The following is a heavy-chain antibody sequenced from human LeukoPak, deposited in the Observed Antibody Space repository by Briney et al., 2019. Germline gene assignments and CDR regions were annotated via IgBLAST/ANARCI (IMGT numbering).Heavy chain of an antibody. Sequence: SQTLSLTCTVSGGSISSGDYYWSWIRQPPGKGLEWIGYVYYSGSTSYNPSLKSRLTISVDTSKNQFSLKLSSVTAADTAVYYCALFPGEGDPFDIWGQGTMVTVSS. CDR3: ALFPGEGDPFDI. V-gene: IGHV4-30-4*01. CDR2: VYYSGST. D-gene: IGHD3-16*01. CDR1: GGSISSGDYY. J-gene: IGHJ3*02.